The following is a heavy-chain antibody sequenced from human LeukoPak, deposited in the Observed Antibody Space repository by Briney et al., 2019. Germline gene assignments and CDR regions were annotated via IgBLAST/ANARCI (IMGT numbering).Heavy chain of an antibody. CDR3: ARGPRLDDAFDI. D-gene: IGHD1-1*01. V-gene: IGHV3-66*01. CDR2: IYSGGST. J-gene: IGHJ3*02. Sequence: AGGSLRLSCAASGFTVSSNYMSWVRQAPGKGLEWVSVIYSGGSTYYADSVKGRFTISRDNSKNALYLQMNSLRAEDTAVYYCARGPRLDDAFDIWGQGTMVTVSS. CDR1: GFTVSSNY.